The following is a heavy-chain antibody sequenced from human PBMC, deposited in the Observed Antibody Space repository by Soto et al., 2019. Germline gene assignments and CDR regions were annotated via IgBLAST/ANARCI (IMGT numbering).Heavy chain of an antibody. V-gene: IGHV3-74*01. CDR2: INSDGSST. D-gene: IGHD1-26*01. CDR1: GFTFSSYW. CDR3: ARGGSLNWYFDL. J-gene: IGHJ2*01. Sequence: GVLRLSCAASGFTFSSYWMHWVRQAPGKGLVWVSRINSDGSSTSYADSVKGRFTISRDNAKNTLYLQMNSLRAEDTAVYYCARGGSLNWYFDLWGRGTLVTVSS.